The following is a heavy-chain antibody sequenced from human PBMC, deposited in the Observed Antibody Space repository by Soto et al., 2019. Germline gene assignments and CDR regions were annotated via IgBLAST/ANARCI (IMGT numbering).Heavy chain of an antibody. D-gene: IGHD6-19*01. Sequence: QVQLQESGPGLVKPSQTLSLTCTVSGRPVSSGGYYWTWIRQHPGRGLEWIGYIYHIGSPPYNPSLENRLTISLDTSKNQFSLNLTSVTAADTAIYYCVRDRALDSSGHWFDTWGQGILVTVSS. CDR3: VRDRALDSSGHWFDT. CDR2: IYHIGSP. J-gene: IGHJ5*02. CDR1: GRPVSSGGYY. V-gene: IGHV4-31*03.